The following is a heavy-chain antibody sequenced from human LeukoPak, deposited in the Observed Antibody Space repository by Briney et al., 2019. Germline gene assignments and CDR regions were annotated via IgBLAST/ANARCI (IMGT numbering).Heavy chain of an antibody. D-gene: IGHD6-13*01. CDR3: ARVVMAAAGTEYFDY. J-gene: IGHJ4*02. Sequence: GGSLRLSCAASGFTFSSYWMSWVRQAPGKGLEWVANIKQDGSEKYYVDSVKGRFTISRDNAKNSLYLQMNSLRAEDTAVYYCARVVMAAAGTEYFDYWGQGTLVTVSS. V-gene: IGHV3-7*03. CDR2: IKQDGSEK. CDR1: GFTFSSYW.